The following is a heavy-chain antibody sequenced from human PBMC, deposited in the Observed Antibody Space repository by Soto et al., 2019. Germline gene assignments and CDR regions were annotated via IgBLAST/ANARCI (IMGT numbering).Heavy chain of an antibody. Sequence: QVQLVQSGGEVKKPGASVKVSCKASGYTFTSYGISWVRQAPGQGLEWMGWISGYNDETNYAQRLQGRVTMTTDTSTSTAYMELRSLRKDDTAVYYCATNSSSKGYFDYWGQGRLVTVSP. D-gene: IGHD6-6*01. CDR2: ISGYNDET. CDR1: GYTFTSYG. J-gene: IGHJ4*02. CDR3: ATNSSSKGYFDY. V-gene: IGHV1-18*04.